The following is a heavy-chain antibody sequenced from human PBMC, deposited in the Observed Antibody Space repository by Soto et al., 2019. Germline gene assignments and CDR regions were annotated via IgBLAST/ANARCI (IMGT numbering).Heavy chain of an antibody. J-gene: IGHJ6*03. V-gene: IGHV4-59*01. Sequence: QVQLQESGPGLVKPSETLSLTCTVSGGSISSYYWSWIRQPPGKGLEWIGYIYYSGSTNYNPSLKSRVTISVDTSKNQFSLKLSSVTAADTAVYYCARYLWFGVKGIYYYYYMDVWGKGTTVTVSS. D-gene: IGHD3-10*01. CDR3: ARYLWFGVKGIYYYYYMDV. CDR2: IYYSGST. CDR1: GGSISSYY.